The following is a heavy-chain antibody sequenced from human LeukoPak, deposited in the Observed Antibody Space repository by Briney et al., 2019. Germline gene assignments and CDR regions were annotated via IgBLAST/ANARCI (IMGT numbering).Heavy chain of an antibody. J-gene: IGHJ4*02. Sequence: ASVKVSCKASGGTFSSYAISWVRQAPGQGLEWMGRIIPIFGTASYAQKFQGRVTITTDESTSTAYMELSSLRSEDTAVYYCAREFSWVYFDYWGQGTLVTVSS. CDR2: IIPIFGTA. CDR3: AREFSWVYFDY. V-gene: IGHV1-69*05. CDR1: GGTFSSYA. D-gene: IGHD1-26*01.